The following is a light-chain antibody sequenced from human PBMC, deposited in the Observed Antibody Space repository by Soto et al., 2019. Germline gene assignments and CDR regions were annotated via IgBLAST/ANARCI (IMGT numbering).Light chain of an antibody. J-gene: IGKJ4*01. CDR2: GAS. CDR1: QSVSNNY. V-gene: IGKV3D-20*02. CDR3: QERSRWPRAT. Sequence: EIVLTQSPGTLSLSPGERATLSCRASQSVSNNYLAWYQQKPGQAPRLLIYGASNRATGIPDRFSGSGSGTDFTLTISRLEPEDFAVYYCQERSRWPRATFGGGTKVEIK.